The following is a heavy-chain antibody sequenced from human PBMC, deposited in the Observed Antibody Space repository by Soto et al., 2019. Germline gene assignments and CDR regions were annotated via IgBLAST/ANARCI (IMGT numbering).Heavy chain of an antibody. J-gene: IGHJ4*02. Sequence: PGESLKISCKGSGYSFTSYWIGWVRQMPGKGLEWMGSIYPGDSDTRYSPSFQGQVTITADKSISTAYLQWSSLQASDTAMYYCARSFYFDSSGYYFYYFDSWGLGSLGTVS. CDR1: GYSFTSYW. V-gene: IGHV5-51*01. CDR3: ARSFYFDSSGYYFYYFDS. D-gene: IGHD3-22*01. CDR2: IYPGDSDT.